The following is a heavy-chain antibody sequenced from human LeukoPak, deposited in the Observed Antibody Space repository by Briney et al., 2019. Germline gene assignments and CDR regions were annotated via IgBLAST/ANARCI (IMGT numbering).Heavy chain of an antibody. D-gene: IGHD2-15*01. CDR1: GGSISSGGYS. CDR2: IYHSRST. J-gene: IGHJ4*01. V-gene: IGHV4-30-2*01. CDR3: ARGYSKSGYYFDY. Sequence: SETLSLTCAVSGGSISSGGYSWSWIRQPPGKGLEWIGYIYHSRSTYYNPSLKSRVTISVDRSRNQFSLKLSSVTAADTAVYYCARGYSKSGYYFDYWGQEPWSPSPQ.